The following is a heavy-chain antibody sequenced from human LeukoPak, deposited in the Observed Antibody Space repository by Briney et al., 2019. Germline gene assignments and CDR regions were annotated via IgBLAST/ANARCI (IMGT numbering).Heavy chain of an antibody. CDR2: INPNSGGA. Sequence: ASVKVSCKASGYTFTAYYVHWVRQAPGQGLEWMGCINPNSGGANSAQRFQGRVTMTRDTSISTASMELSGLRSDDSAVYYCARLFTATVTMVRGVIEPDSWGQGTLVTVSS. J-gene: IGHJ5*01. CDR3: ARLFTATVTMVRGVIEPDS. V-gene: IGHV1-2*02. D-gene: IGHD3-10*01. CDR1: GYTFTAYY.